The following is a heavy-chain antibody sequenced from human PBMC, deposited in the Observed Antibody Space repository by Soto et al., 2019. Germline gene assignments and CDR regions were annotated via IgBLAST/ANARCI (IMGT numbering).Heavy chain of an antibody. V-gene: IGHV3-30*18. J-gene: IGHJ6*02. CDR1: GFTFSSYG. Sequence: QVQLVESGGGVVQPGRSLRLSCAASGFTFSSYGMHWVRQAPGKGLEWVAVISYDGSNKYYADSVKGRFTISRDNSKNTLYLQMNSVRAEDTAVYYCAKAGTNYYDSSGYYYLYYYYGMDVWGQGTTVTVSS. CDR2: ISYDGSNK. CDR3: AKAGTNYYDSSGYYYLYYYYGMDV. D-gene: IGHD3-22*01.